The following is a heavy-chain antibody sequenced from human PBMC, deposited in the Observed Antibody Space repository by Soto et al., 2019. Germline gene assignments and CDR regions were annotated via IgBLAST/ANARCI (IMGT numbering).Heavy chain of an antibody. Sequence: VQLVESGGGVVQPGRSLRLSCAASGFTFSTYAMHWVRQAPGKGLEWVTVISYDGKNKYYADSVKGRFTISRDNSKNTLYLQMNSMRTEDTAVYSCARRRNSWDAFDFWGQGTMVTVSS. V-gene: IGHV3-30*04. J-gene: IGHJ3*01. D-gene: IGHD6-13*01. CDR1: GFTFSTYA. CDR2: ISYDGKNK. CDR3: ARRRNSWDAFDF.